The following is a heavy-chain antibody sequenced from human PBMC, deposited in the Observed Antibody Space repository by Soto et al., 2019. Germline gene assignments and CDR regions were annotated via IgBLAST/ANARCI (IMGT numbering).Heavy chain of an antibody. CDR3: AKDSWVQSRYGSGRSLYYYGMDV. CDR1: GFTFSSYG. D-gene: IGHD3-10*01. CDR2: ISYDGSNK. Sequence: GGSLRLSCAASGFTFSSYGMHWVRQAPGKGLEWVAVISYDGSNKYYADSVKGRFTISRDNSKNTLYLQMNSLRAEDTAVYYCAKDSWVQSRYGSGRSLYYYGMDVWGQGTTVTVSS. J-gene: IGHJ6*02. V-gene: IGHV3-30*18.